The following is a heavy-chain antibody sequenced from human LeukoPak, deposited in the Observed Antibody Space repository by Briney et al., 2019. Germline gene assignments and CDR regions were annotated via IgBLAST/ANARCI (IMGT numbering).Heavy chain of an antibody. CDR2: TLYTGTT. V-gene: IGHV4-59*12. D-gene: IGHD3-3*01. J-gene: IGHJ5*02. CDR3: ARLTIFGVLTINWFDP. Sequence: SETLSLTCTVSGGSISIYYWSWIRQPPGKGLEWIGSTLYTGTTHYNPSFKSRATLSVDTSKKQVSLRLTSVTAADTAVYYCARLTIFGVLTINWFDPWGQGTLVTVSS. CDR1: GGSISIYY.